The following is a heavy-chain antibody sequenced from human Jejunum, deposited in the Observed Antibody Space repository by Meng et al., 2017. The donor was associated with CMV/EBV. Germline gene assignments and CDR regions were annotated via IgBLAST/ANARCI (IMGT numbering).Heavy chain of an antibody. J-gene: IGHJ4*02. CDR1: GFTFNRYA. V-gene: IGHV3-30*04. D-gene: IGHD1-14*01. Sequence: ASGFTFNRYAMHWVRQAPGKGLEWVAVTLYDGSNKYYADSVKGRFIISKDNPTGTLFLQMTNVRPDDTAVYYCARSATGTWSTFDYWGQGTVVTVSS. CDR2: TLYDGSNK. CDR3: ARSATGTWSTFDY.